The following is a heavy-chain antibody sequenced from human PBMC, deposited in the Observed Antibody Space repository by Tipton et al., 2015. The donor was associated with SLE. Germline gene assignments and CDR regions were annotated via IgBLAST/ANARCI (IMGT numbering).Heavy chain of an antibody. CDR2: ISWNSGSI. V-gene: IGHV3-9*01. D-gene: IGHD6-19*01. CDR1: GFTFDDYA. CDR3: AKSRGGWGYLDY. Sequence: SLRLSCAASGFTFDDYAMHWVRQAPGKGLEWVSGISWNSGSIGYADSVKGRFTISRDNAKNSLYLQMNSLRAEDTALYYCAKSRGGWGYLDYWGQGTLVTVSS. J-gene: IGHJ4*02.